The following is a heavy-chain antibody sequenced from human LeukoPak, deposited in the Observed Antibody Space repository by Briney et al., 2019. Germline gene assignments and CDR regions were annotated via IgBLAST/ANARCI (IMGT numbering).Heavy chain of an antibody. D-gene: IGHD5-24*01. CDR3: ARDASRGFDT. J-gene: IGHJ4*02. V-gene: IGHV3-7*01. CDR2: IKDDGRQK. Sequence: PGGSLRLSCAPSGFTVSRYWMTWVRQTPGKGLEWVASIKDDGRQKYYVDSVKGRFTVSRDNAKSSAYLQMDSLRVEDTALYYCARDASRGFDTWGQGTLVTVSS. CDR1: GFTVSRYW.